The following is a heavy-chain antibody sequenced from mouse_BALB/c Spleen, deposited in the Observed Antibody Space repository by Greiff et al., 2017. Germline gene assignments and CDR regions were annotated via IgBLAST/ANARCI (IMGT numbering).Heavy chain of an antibody. Sequence: QVQLQQSGAELARPGASVKFSCKASGYTFTSYWMQWVKQRPGQGLEWIGAIYPGDGDTRYTQKFKGKATLTADKSSSTAYMQLSSLASEDSAVYYCARSGGYDYAMDYWGQGTLVTVS. CDR1: GYTFTSYW. V-gene: IGHV1-87*01. CDR3: ARSGGYDYAMDY. J-gene: IGHJ4*01. CDR2: IYPGDGDT. D-gene: IGHD1-2*01.